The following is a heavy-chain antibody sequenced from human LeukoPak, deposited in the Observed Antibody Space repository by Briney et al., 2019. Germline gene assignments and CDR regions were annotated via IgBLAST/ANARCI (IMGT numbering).Heavy chain of an antibody. CDR3: ARYTGGGVY. CDR1: GFTFSSGY. V-gene: IGHV3-74*01. Sequence: GGSLRLSCAVSGFTFSSGYMHWVRQPPGKGPVWVSRISSDGNNTIYADSVKGRFTISRDDARNTLYLQMNSLRDADTAVYYCARYTGGGVYWGQGTLDTVSS. CDR2: ISSDGNNT. J-gene: IGHJ4*02. D-gene: IGHD2-2*02.